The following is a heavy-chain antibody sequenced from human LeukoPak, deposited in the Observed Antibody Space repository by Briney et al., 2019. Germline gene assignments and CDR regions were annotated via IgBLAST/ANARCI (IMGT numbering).Heavy chain of an antibody. V-gene: IGHV1-69*13. D-gene: IGHD1-26*01. CDR3: ARWDAHYHEGNNWFDP. CDR1: GGTFSNYA. J-gene: IGHJ5*02. CDR2: IVPGFDTV. Sequence: ASVKVSCKASGGTFSNYAISWVRQAPGQGLEWMGGIVPGFDTVDYAQRFQDRVTITADESTGTAYMEMSSLRSEGTAMYYCARWDAHYHEGNNWFDPWGQGTLVTVSS.